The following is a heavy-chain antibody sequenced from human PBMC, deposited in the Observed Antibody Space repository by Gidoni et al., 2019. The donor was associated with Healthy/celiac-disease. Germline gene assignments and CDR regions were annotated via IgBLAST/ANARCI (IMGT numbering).Heavy chain of an antibody. CDR2: IDDSGST. Sequence: QVQLQQSGPGLGTPSETLSLTCTDSGGSFSSYSWGWIRQHTEKGLDCIEYIDDSGSTNYNPTLKSRFTISVDTSKNQFSLRLSYVTAADAAVYYCARLGMTTMWYYYGMDVWGQGTTVTVSS. CDR3: ARLGMTTMWYYYGMDV. D-gene: IGHD4-17*01. V-gene: IGHV4-59*08. J-gene: IGHJ6*02. CDR1: GGSFSSYS.